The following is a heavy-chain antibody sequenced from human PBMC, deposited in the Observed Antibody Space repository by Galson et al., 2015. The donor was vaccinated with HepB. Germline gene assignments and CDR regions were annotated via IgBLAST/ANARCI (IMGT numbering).Heavy chain of an antibody. J-gene: IGHJ6*03. CDR3: AREERVLRGYDFWSGYYHSMDV. CDR2: ISSSSSTI. Sequence: SLRLSCAASGFTFSSYSMSWVRQAPGKGLEWVSYISSSSSTIYYADSVKGRFTISRDNAKNSLYLQMNSLRAEDTAVYYCAREERVLRGYDFWSGYYHSMDVWGKGTTVTVSS. CDR1: GFTFSSYS. D-gene: IGHD3-3*01. V-gene: IGHV3-48*01.